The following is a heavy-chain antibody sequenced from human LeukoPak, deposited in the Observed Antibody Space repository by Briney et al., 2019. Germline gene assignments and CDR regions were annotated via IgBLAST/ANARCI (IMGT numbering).Heavy chain of an antibody. CDR2: IYPGDSDT. D-gene: IGHD2-15*01. J-gene: IGHJ6*03. V-gene: IGHV5-51*01. CDR3: ARHEWIVNYYYMDV. CDR1: GSSFTSYW. Sequence: GESLQISCQGSGSSFTSYWIGWVRPLPGKGLEWMGIIYPGDSDTRYSPSFQGQVTISADKSISTAYLQWSSLKASDTAMYYCARHEWIVNYYYMDVWGKGTTVTVSS.